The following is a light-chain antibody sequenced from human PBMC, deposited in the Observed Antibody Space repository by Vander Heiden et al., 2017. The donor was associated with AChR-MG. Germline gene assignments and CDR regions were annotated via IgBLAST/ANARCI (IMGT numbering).Light chain of an antibody. J-gene: IGLJ2*01. CDR2: GNT. V-gene: IGLV1-40*01. CDR1: SSNIGAGYD. Sequence: QSVLAQPPSVAGAPGQRANISCTGSSSNIGAGYDVPWYQKLPGAAPRLLVYGNTRRPSGVPDRFSASKSGTSASLAITGLQADDEADYYCQSYDSSLSGVIFGGGTRLTVL. CDR3: QSYDSSLSGVI.